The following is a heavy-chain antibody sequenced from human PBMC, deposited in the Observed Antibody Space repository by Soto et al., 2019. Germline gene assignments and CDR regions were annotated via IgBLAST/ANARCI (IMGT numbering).Heavy chain of an antibody. CDR2: ISTSGGST. Sequence: EVQLLESGGGLVQPGGSLRLSCAVSGFTFSSYAMSWVRQAPGKGLEWVSGISTSGGSTYYADSVKGRVTISRDNSKNTLYLQMNSLRVEDTAVYYCAKDIAMVRGVIITPSPFDYWGQGTLVTVSS. J-gene: IGHJ4*02. CDR1: GFTFSSYA. D-gene: IGHD3-10*01. CDR3: AKDIAMVRGVIITPSPFDY. V-gene: IGHV3-23*01.